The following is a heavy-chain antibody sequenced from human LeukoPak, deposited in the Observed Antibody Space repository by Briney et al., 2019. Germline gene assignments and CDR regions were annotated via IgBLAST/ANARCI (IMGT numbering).Heavy chain of an antibody. Sequence: SGTLSLTCAVSGGSMSSTKWWSWVRQPPGKGLEWIGEIYHSGSTNHNPSLKSRITISVDRPKNQVSLNLSSVTAADTAVYYCAASEVMNEYCFAYWAQGTLVTVSS. D-gene: IGHD1-1*01. CDR1: GGSMSSTKW. CDR3: AASEVMNEYCFAY. CDR2: IYHSGST. J-gene: IGHJ4*02. V-gene: IGHV4-4*02.